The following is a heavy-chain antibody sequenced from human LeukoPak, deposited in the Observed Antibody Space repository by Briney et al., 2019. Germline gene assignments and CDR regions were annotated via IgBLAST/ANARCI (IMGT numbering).Heavy chain of an antibody. J-gene: IGHJ4*02. CDR2: ISGSGGST. D-gene: IGHD3-3*01. CDR1: GFRFSSYA. Sequence: GRRLRLSCGASGFRFSSYAMSWVRQAPGKGLEWVSSISGSGGSTYYTDSVKGRFAISRDNSKSTLYLQMNSLGTDDTALYYCVKGGQNYDFWRFDYWGQGTLVTASS. CDR3: VKGGQNYDFWRFDY. V-gene: IGHV3-23*01.